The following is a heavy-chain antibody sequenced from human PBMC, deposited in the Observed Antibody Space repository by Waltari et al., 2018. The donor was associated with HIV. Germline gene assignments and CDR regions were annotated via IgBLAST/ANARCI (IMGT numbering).Heavy chain of an antibody. D-gene: IGHD2-21*01. V-gene: IGHV3-23*01. CDR2: ICGSGGST. Sequence: EVQLLESGGGLVQPGGSLRLSCAASGFTFSSFAMSWVRQAPGKGLEWVAAICGSGGSTYYADSVKGRFTISRDNSKNTLYLQMNSLRAEDTAVYYCAKGCGSGYYYYGMDVWGQGTTVTVSS. CDR1: GFTFSSFA. CDR3: AKGCGSGYYYYGMDV. J-gene: IGHJ6*02.